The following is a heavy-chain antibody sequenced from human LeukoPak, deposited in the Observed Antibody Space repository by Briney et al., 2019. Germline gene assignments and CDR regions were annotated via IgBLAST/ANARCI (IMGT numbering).Heavy chain of an antibody. CDR1: GYIFTNNW. J-gene: IGHJ4*02. V-gene: IGHV5-51*01. CDR2: IYPGDSDT. Sequence: GESLKISCKGSGYIFTNNWIGWVRQMPGKGLEWMGIIYPGDSDTRYSPSFEGQVTISADKSISTAYLQWSSLKASDTAMYYCAKHFRGRLDNRYFFDYWGQGTLVTVSP. CDR3: AKHFRGRLDNRYFFDY. D-gene: IGHD1-1*01.